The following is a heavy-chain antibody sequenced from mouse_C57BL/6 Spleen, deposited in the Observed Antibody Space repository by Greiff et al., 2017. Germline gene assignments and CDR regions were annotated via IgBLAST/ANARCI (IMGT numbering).Heavy chain of an antibody. Sequence: VQLKESVAELVRPGASVKLSCTASGFNIKNTYMHWVKQRPEQGLEWIGRIDPANGNTKYAPKFQGKDTITADTSSNTAYLQLSSLTSEDTAIYYCARSYYGSSYHFDYWGQGTTLTVSS. CDR3: ARSYYGSSYHFDY. J-gene: IGHJ2*01. V-gene: IGHV14-3*01. CDR1: GFNIKNTY. CDR2: IDPANGNT. D-gene: IGHD1-1*01.